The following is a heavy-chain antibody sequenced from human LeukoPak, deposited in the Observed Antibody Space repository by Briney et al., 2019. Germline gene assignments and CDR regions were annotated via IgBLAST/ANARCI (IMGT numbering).Heavy chain of an antibody. Sequence: GGSLRLSCAASGFTFSDYYMSWIRQAPGKGLEGVSYISSSGSTIYYADSVKGRFTISRDNAKNSLYLQMNSLRAEDTAVYYCARELAVYYDYVWGSYRPPGYWGQGTLVTVSS. CDR1: GFTFSDYY. D-gene: IGHD3-16*02. J-gene: IGHJ4*02. CDR2: ISSSGSTI. CDR3: ARELAVYYDYVWGSYRPPGY. V-gene: IGHV3-11*01.